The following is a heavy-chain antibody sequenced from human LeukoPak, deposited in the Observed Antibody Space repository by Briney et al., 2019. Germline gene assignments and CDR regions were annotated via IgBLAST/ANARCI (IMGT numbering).Heavy chain of an antibody. CDR2: IYGSGYT. J-gene: IGHJ6*03. Sequence: PSETLSLTCTVSGGSISGWYWSWIRQPPGKGLEWIGNIYGSGYTNYNPSLKSRVTMSVDTSKNQFSLKLSSVTAADTAVYYCARDRITGPPTYYYYMDVWGKGTTVTVSS. V-gene: IGHV4-59*12. D-gene: IGHD1-20*01. CDR3: ARDRITGPPTYYYYMDV. CDR1: GGSISGWY.